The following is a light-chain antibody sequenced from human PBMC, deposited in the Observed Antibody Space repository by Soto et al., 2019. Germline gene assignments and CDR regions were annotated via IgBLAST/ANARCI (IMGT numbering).Light chain of an antibody. V-gene: IGKV1-17*01. Sequence: DIPMTQSPSSLSASVGDRVSITCRASQGITRDLAWYQQKPGKAPNRLIYAASSLQSGVPSRFSGSGSETELTLTISSLQPEDFATYYCLQHNSYPYTFGQGTRLEIK. CDR1: QGITRD. CDR2: AAS. J-gene: IGKJ2*01. CDR3: LQHNSYPYT.